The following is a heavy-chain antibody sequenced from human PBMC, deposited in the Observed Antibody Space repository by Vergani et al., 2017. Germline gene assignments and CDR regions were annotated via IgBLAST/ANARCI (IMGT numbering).Heavy chain of an antibody. J-gene: IGHJ4*02. Sequence: QVQLVQSGAEVKKPGSSVKVSCKASVGTFSSYTINWVRQAPGQGLVWMGRIIPILGIANYAQKFQGRVTMTEDTSTDTAYMELSSLRSEDTAVYYCATYSSPERGLDYWGQGTLVTVSS. CDR2: IIPILGIA. CDR3: ATYSSPERGLDY. V-gene: IGHV1-69*02. CDR1: VGTFSSYT. D-gene: IGHD1-1*01.